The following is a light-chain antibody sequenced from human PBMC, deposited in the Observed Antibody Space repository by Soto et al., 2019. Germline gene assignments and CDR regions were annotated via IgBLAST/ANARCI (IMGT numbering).Light chain of an antibody. Sequence: EIVMTQSPATLSVSPGERATLSCRASQSVSSNLAWYQQKPGQAPRLLIYGASTRATGIPARFSGSGSGTEFTLTISSLQSEDFAVYYCQQSYNAPFNFGPGTKVDIK. J-gene: IGKJ3*01. CDR3: QQSYNAPFN. V-gene: IGKV3-15*01. CDR2: GAS. CDR1: QSVSSN.